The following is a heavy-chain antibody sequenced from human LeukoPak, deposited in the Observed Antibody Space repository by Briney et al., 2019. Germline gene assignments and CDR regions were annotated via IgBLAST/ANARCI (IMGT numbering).Heavy chain of an antibody. Sequence: GGSLRLSCAASGFTFSSYAMHWVRQAPGKGLEWVAVISYDGSNKYYADSVKGRFTISRDNSKNTLYLQMNSLRAEDTAVYYCAKCFMTTVTTPFDYWGQGTLVTVSS. V-gene: IGHV3-30-3*01. CDR3: AKCFMTTVTTPFDY. J-gene: IGHJ4*02. D-gene: IGHD4-17*01. CDR2: ISYDGSNK. CDR1: GFTFSSYA.